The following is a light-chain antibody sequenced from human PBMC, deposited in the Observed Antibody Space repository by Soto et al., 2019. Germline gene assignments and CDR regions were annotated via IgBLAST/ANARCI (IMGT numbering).Light chain of an antibody. Sequence: IVLTQSPGTLALSQGERATLSXRASHSVSKNLAWYQQTPGQXTRLIXXGAXNRATGIPARFSGSGSGTEFTLTISSLQSEYFAVYYCQQYNNWPTGTFGQGTKVDIK. CDR3: QQYNNWPTGT. J-gene: IGKJ1*01. V-gene: IGKV3-15*01. CDR1: HSVSKN. CDR2: GAX.